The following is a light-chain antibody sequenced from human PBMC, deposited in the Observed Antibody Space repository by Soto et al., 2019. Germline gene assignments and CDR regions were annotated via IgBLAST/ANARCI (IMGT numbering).Light chain of an antibody. V-gene: IGLV6-57*04. CDR3: QSYDDSNWV. Sequence: NFMLTQPHSVSESPGKTVTISCTRTCGNIASNYVQWYQQRPGSAPTTVIYENNQRFSGVPDRFFGFIDSSSNSASLTISGLKTEDEADYYCQSYDDSNWVFGGGTQLTVL. CDR2: ENN. J-gene: IGLJ3*02. CDR1: CGNIASNY.